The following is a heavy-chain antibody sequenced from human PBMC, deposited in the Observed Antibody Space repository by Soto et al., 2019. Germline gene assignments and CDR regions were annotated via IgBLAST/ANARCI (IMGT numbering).Heavy chain of an antibody. CDR2: IYYSGST. V-gene: IGHV4-39*01. Sequence: QLQLQESGPGLVKPSETLSLTCTVSGGSISSSSYYWGWIRQPPGKGLEWIGSIYYSGSTYYNPSFKSRVTISVDTSKNQFSLKLSSVTAADTAVYYCARPSGSYLYYFDYWGQGTLVTVSS. CDR3: ARPSGSYLYYFDY. D-gene: IGHD1-26*01. J-gene: IGHJ4*02. CDR1: GGSISSSSYY.